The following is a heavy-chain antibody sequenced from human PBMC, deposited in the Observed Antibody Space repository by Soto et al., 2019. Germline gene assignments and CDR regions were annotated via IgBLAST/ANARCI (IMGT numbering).Heavy chain of an antibody. CDR1: GFTFSSYA. J-gene: IGHJ3*02. Sequence: EVQLLESGGGLVQPGGSLRLSCAASGFTFSSYAMSWVRQAPGKGLEWVSAISGSGSATYYADSVKGRFTISRDNSKTTLYLQMNILRAEDTDVFYCAKYEGVAGTLDFDAFDIWGQGTMVTVSS. D-gene: IGHD6-19*01. CDR3: AKYEGVAGTLDFDAFDI. CDR2: ISGSGSAT. V-gene: IGHV3-23*01.